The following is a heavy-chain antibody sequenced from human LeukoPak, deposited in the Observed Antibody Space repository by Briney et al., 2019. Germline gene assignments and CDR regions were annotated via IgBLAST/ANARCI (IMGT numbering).Heavy chain of an antibody. CDR2: IYYSGST. CDR1: GGSISSGDYY. CDR3: ASLSYCGGDCYPSLAFDI. V-gene: IGHV4-30-4*01. D-gene: IGHD2-21*02. J-gene: IGHJ3*02. Sequence: SETLSLTCTVSGGSISSGDYYWSWIRQPPGKGLEWIGYIYYSGSTYYNPSLKSRVTISVDTSKDQFSLKLSSVTAADTAVYYCASLSYCGGDCYPSLAFDIWGQGTMVTVSS.